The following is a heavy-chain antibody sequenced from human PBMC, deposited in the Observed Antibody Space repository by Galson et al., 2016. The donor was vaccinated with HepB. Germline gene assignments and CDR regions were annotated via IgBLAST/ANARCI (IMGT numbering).Heavy chain of an antibody. Sequence: SLRLSCAASGFTFSSYWMSWVRQAPGKGLEWVANIKKDGSETHYVDSVKGRFTISRDNVKNSLYLQMNSLRAEDSAMYYCFAADFGMDVWGQGTTFTVSS. CDR2: IKKDGSET. J-gene: IGHJ6*02. CDR1: GFTFSSYW. CDR3: FAADFGMDV. V-gene: IGHV3-7*01.